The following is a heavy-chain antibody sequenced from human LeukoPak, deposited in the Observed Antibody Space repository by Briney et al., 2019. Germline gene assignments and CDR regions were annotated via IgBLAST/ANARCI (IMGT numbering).Heavy chain of an antibody. D-gene: IGHD2-2*01. J-gene: IGHJ6*04. CDR1: GGTFSSYA. Sequence: ASVKVSCKASGGTFSSYAISWVRQAPGQGLEWMGGIIPIFGTANYAQKFQGRVMITADESTSTAYMELSSLRSEDTAVYYCARGCSSTSCYAFYGVDVWGKGTTVTVSS. CDR3: ARGCSSTSCYAFYGVDV. CDR2: IIPIFGTA. V-gene: IGHV1-69*13.